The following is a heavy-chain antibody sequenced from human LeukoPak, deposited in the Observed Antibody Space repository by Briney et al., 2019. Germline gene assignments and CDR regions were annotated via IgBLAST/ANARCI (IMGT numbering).Heavy chain of an antibody. CDR1: GFIFSSYA. CDR2: ISYDGSNK. CDR3: ASGKVPAAIRGTFDY. J-gene: IGHJ4*02. V-gene: IGHV3-30*01. D-gene: IGHD2-2*02. Sequence: GRSLLLYCAASGFIFSSYAMHWVRHAPGKGLEWVAVISYDGSNKYYAASVKGRFTISRDNSKNTLYLQMNSLRAEDTAVYYCASGKVPAAIRGTFDYWGQGTLVTVSS.